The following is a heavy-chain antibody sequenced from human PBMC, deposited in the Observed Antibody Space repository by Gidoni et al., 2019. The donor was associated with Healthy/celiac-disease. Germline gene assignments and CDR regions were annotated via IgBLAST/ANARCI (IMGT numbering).Heavy chain of an antibody. D-gene: IGHD4-17*01. Sequence: QVQLQQWGAGLLKPSETLSLTCAVYGGSFSGYYWSWIRQPPGKGLEWIGEINHSGSTNYNPSLKSRVTISVDTSKNQFSLKLSSVTAADTAVYYCARARGTVTTGGYFYYWGQGTLVTVSS. CDR3: ARARGTVTTGGYFYY. J-gene: IGHJ4*02. CDR2: INHSGST. V-gene: IGHV4-34*01. CDR1: GGSFSGYY.